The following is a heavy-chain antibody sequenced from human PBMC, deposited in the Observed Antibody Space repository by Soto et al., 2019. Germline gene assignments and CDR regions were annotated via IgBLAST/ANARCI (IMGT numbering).Heavy chain of an antibody. CDR3: ARDWHGGHFDY. V-gene: IGHV4-59*01. D-gene: IGHD4-17*01. J-gene: IGHJ4*02. Sequence: SETLSLTCTVSGGSISSYYWIRIRQPPGKGLEWIGYIYYSGSTIYNPSLKSRVTISVDTSKNQFSLKLSSVTAADTAVYYCARDWHGGHFDYWGQGTLVTVSS. CDR1: GGSISSYY. CDR2: IYYSGST.